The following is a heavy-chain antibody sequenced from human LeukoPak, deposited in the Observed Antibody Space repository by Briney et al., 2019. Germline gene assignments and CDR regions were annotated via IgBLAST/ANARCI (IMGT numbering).Heavy chain of an antibody. CDR1: GGSISGYY. V-gene: IGHV4-59*01. D-gene: IGHD6-19*01. Sequence: SETLSLTCTVSGGSISGYYWAWIRQPPRKVMEWIGYVYYSGGTNYNPSLRSRVTISIDTSKSQFSLKLNSVTAADTALYYCARGGWYFSYWGQGTPVTVSS. CDR2: VYYSGGT. CDR3: ARGGWYFSY. J-gene: IGHJ4*02.